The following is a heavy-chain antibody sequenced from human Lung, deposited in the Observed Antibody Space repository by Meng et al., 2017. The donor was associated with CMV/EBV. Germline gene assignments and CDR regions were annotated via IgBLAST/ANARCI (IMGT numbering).Heavy chain of an antibody. D-gene: IGHD2-21*01. Sequence: GGSXRLXXAASGFTFTTFWMTWVRQAPGKGLEWVANIKEDGSGQWYVDSVKGRFTISRDNAKQSVYLQMDSLRAEDTAVYYCVRYANSHYGMDVWGQGTTVTVSS. CDR1: GFTFTTFW. J-gene: IGHJ6*02. V-gene: IGHV3-7*01. CDR3: VRYANSHYGMDV. CDR2: IKEDGSGQ.